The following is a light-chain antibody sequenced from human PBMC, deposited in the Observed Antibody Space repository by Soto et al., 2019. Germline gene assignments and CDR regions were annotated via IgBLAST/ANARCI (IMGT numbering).Light chain of an antibody. J-gene: IGLJ2*01. Sequence: QGVVTQAPSASASLGASVTLTCTLSSGNSNYKVDWEQQRPGKGPRFVMRVGADGIVGSKGDGIPDRFSVLGSGLNRYLTIKNIQEEDESDYHCGADYGSGSNFVVFGGGTQLTVL. V-gene: IGLV9-49*01. CDR1: SGNSNYK. CDR2: VGADGIVG. CDR3: GADYGSGSNFVV.